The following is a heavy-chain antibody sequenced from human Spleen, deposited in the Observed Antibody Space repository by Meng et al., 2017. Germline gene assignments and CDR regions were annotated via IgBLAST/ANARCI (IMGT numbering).Heavy chain of an antibody. J-gene: IGHJ4*02. D-gene: IGHD4-11*01. CDR2: INHSGST. CDR3: ARGPTTMAHDFDY. Sequence: QVPLPQWRAGLLKPSETLSLTCVVSGGSFSDYYWSWIRQPPGKGLEWIGEINHSGSTNYNPSLESRATISVDTSQNNLSLKLSSVTAADSAVYYCARGPTTMAHDFDYWGQGTLVTVSS. CDR1: GGSFSDYY. V-gene: IGHV4-34*01.